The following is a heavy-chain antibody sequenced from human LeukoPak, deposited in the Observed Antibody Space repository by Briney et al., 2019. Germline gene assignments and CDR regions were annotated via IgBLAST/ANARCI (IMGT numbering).Heavy chain of an antibody. CDR1: GGTFSSYA. V-gene: IGHV1-69*04. D-gene: IGHD3-10*01. J-gene: IGHJ6*02. Sequence: SVKVSCKASGGTFSSYAISWVRQAPGQGLEWMGRIIPIPGIANYAQKFQGRVTITADKSTSTAYMELSSLRSEDTAVYYCAVPPYYYGSGSSYYGMDVWGQGTTVTVSS. CDR3: AVPPYYYGSGSSYYGMDV. CDR2: IIPIPGIA.